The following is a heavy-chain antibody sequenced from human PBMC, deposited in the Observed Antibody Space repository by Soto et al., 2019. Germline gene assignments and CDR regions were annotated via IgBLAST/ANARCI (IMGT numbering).Heavy chain of an antibody. Sequence: EVQLVESGGGLVQPGGSLRLSCVASGFTFSTYNMNWVRQAPGKGLEWVSYITNTGSTIYYADSVKGRFTISRDNAKNPLFLKMNSLRDEDTAVYYCARGPYGHDYWGQGTLVTVSS. J-gene: IGHJ4*02. CDR3: ARGPYGHDY. V-gene: IGHV3-48*02. D-gene: IGHD3-10*01. CDR1: GFTFSTYN. CDR2: ITNTGSTI.